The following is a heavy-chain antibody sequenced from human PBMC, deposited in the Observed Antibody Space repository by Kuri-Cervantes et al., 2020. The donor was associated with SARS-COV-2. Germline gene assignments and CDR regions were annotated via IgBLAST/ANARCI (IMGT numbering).Heavy chain of an antibody. J-gene: IGHJ6*03. D-gene: IGHD1-26*01. CDR1: GCTVSSND. CDR3: ATEHRGSYGPMMYYYMDV. V-gene: IGHV3-66*01. CDR2: IYRGGST. Sequence: GPLLVTRAASGCTVSSNDMSWVRQAPGKGLEWVSVIYRGGSTYYADSVKGRFTISRDNSKNTLYLQMNSLRSEDTAVYYCATEHRGSYGPMMYYYMDVRGKGTTVTVSS.